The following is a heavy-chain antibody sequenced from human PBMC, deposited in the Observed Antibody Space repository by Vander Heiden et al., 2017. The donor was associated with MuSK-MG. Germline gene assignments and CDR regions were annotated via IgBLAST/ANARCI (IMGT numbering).Heavy chain of an antibody. Sequence: QLQLQESGPGLVKPSETLSLTRTVSGASISSSSYYWGWTRQPPGKGLEWSGSIYYSGSTSYNPSLQSRVTISEETSKNQCSLKLSSVTAADPAEYYCARHDTCCYVIRGYPNWYDPW. V-gene: IGHV4-39*01. D-gene: IGHD3-22*01. CDR3: ARHDTCCYVIRGYPNWYDP. CDR2: IYYSGST. J-gene: IGHJ5*02. CDR1: GASISSSSYY.